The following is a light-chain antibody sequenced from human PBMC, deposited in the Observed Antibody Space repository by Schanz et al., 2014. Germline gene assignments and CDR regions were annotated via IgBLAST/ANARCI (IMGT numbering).Light chain of an antibody. CDR1: SSDVGGYNY. Sequence: QSALTQPASVSGSPGQSITISCTGTSSDVGGYNYVSWYQQHPGKAPKLMIYDVSNRPSGVSNRFSGSKSGNTASLTISGRQSEDEAEYYCSSYAGTNNFWVFGGGTKLTVL. CDR2: DVS. V-gene: IGLV2-14*01. J-gene: IGLJ3*02. CDR3: SSYAGTNNFWV.